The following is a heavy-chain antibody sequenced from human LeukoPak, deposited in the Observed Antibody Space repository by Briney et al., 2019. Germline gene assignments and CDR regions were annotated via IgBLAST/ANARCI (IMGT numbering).Heavy chain of an antibody. Sequence: SETLSLTCAFYGEFFSGYYWSWIRQHPGKGLDWIGEINHSGSTNYNPSLKSRVTISVDTSKNQFSLKLSSVTAADTAVYYCARSDYVGGSYRTRYYFDYWGQGTLVTVSS. CDR2: INHSGST. CDR3: ARSDYVGGSYRTRYYFDY. V-gene: IGHV4-34*01. J-gene: IGHJ4*02. D-gene: IGHD3-16*02. CDR1: GEFFSGYY.